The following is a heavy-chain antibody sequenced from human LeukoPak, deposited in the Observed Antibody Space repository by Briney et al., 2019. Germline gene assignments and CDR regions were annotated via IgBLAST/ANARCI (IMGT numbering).Heavy chain of an antibody. CDR1: GYTLTELS. CDR3: ASGAGYSSGWRFDY. Sequence: ASVKVSCKVSGYTLTELSMHWVRQAPGKGLEWMGGFDPEDGETIYAQKFQGGVTMTEDTSTDTAYMELSSLRSEDTAVYYCASGAGYSSGWRFDYWGQGTLVTVSS. CDR2: FDPEDGET. J-gene: IGHJ4*02. V-gene: IGHV1-24*01. D-gene: IGHD6-19*01.